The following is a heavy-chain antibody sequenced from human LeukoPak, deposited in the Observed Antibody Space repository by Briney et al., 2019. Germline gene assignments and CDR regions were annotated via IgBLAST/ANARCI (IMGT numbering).Heavy chain of an antibody. V-gene: IGHV3-13*01. CDR3: ARGDSSGYQRNTKLDY. D-gene: IGHD3-22*01. CDR2: IGTAGDT. J-gene: IGHJ4*02. Sequence: GGSLRLSCAASGFTFSSYDMHWVRQTTGKGLEWGSAIGTAGDTYYPGSVKGRFTISRENAKNSLYLQMNSLRAGDTAVYYCARGDSSGYQRNTKLDYWGQGTLVTVSS. CDR1: GFTFSSYD.